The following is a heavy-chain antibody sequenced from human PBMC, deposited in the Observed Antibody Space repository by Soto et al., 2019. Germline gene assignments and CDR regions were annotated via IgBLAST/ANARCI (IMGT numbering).Heavy chain of an antibody. CDR1: GYSFAGYW. V-gene: IGHV5-10-1*01. CDR3: ARQIYDSDTGPNFQYYFDS. CDR2: IDPSDSHT. Sequence: PGESLPISAKVSGYSFAGYWITWVRQKPGKGLEWMGRIDPSDSHTYYSPSFRGHVTISVTKSITTVFLQWSSLRASDTAMYYCARQIYDSDTGPNFQYYFDSWGQGTPVTVSS. J-gene: IGHJ4*02. D-gene: IGHD3-22*01.